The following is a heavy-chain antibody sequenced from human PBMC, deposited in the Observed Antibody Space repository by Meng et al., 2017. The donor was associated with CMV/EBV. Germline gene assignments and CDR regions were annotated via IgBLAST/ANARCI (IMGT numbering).Heavy chain of an antibody. CDR1: AGPFSTFA. J-gene: IGHJ4*02. Sequence: VRLVQSAAEVKKPGSSVKVSCKTSAGPFSTFAISWVRQAPGEGLEWMGGIIPVFETANYAERFQDRVTITADDSTTTAYMELSSLRADDTALYFCARGGDSWYSDYWGQGTLVTVSS. CDR2: IIPVFETA. D-gene: IGHD1-26*01. V-gene: IGHV1-69*12. CDR3: ARGGDSWYSDY.